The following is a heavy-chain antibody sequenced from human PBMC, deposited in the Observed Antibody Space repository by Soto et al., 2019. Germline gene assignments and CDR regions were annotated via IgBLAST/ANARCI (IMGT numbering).Heavy chain of an antibody. D-gene: IGHD2-2*01. CDR2: ISWNSGSI. CDR3: AKEGVVPAATHDAFDI. V-gene: IGHV3-9*01. J-gene: IGHJ3*02. Sequence: HPGGSLRLSCAASGFTFDDYAMHWVRQAPGKGLEWVSGISWNSGSIGYADSVKGRFTISRDNAKNSLYLQMNSLRAEDTALYYCAKEGVVPAATHDAFDIWGQGTMVTVSS. CDR1: GFTFDDYA.